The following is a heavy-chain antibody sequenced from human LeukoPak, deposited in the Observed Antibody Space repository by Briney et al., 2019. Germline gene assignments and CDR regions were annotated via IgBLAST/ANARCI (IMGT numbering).Heavy chain of an antibody. V-gene: IGHV3-23*01. CDR1: GFTFSSSA. J-gene: IGHJ4*02. CDR2: ISGSGGST. CDR3: ASGGYSYGYSDY. D-gene: IGHD5-18*01. Sequence: GSLRLSCAASGFTFSSSAMNWVRQAPGKGLEWVSAISGSGGSTYYADSVKGRFTISRDNAKNSLYLQMNSLRAEDTAVYYCASGGYSYGYSDYWGQGTLVTVSS.